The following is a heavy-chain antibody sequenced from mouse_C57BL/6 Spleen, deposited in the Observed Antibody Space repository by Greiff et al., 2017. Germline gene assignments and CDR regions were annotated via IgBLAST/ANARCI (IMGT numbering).Heavy chain of an antibody. V-gene: IGHV1-55*01. CDR3: ARTYDYEDYYAMDY. CDR1: GYTFTSYW. CDR2: IYPGSGST. D-gene: IGHD2-4*01. J-gene: IGHJ4*01. Sequence: QVQLQQPGAELVKPGASVKMSCKASGYTFTSYWITWVKQRPGQGLEWIGDIYPGSGSTNYNEKFKSKATLTVDTSSSTAYMQLSSLTSEDSAVYYCARTYDYEDYYAMDYWGQGTSVTVSS.